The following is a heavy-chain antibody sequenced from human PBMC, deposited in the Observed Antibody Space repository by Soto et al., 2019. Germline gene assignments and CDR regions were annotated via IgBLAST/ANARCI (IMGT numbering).Heavy chain of an antibody. V-gene: IGHV4-4*02. D-gene: IGHD2-8*02. CDR2: IYHTGTT. CDR1: SGSVSNTNW. J-gene: IGHJ4*02. CDR3: TRDSRFAYCWSFGHYFDY. Sequence: SETLSLTCVFSSGSVSNTNWWSWVRQPPGKGLEWIGEIYHTGTTNYNPSLKSRVTMSVDKSKNQFSLNLTSVTAADTAVYYCTRDSRFAYCWSFGHYFDYWGQRSLVIVSA.